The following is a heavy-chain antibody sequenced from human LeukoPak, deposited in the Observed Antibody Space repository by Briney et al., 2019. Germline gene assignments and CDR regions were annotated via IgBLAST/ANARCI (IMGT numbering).Heavy chain of an antibody. CDR2: IYYSGST. D-gene: IGHD2-2*01. V-gene: IGHV4-31*03. CDR1: GGSISSGGYY. J-gene: IGHJ3*02. CDR3: AREGASATGAFDI. Sequence: SETLSLTCTVSGGSISSGGYYWSWIRQHPGKGLEWIGYIYYSGSTYYNPSLKSRVTISVDTSKNQFSLKLSSVTAADTAVYYCAREGASATGAFDIWGQGTMVTVSS.